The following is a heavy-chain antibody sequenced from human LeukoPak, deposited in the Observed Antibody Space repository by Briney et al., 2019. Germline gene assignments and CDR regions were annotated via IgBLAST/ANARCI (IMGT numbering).Heavy chain of an antibody. V-gene: IGHV3-49*03. CDR1: GFTFGDYA. CDR3: TRDKGLLWFEEFVIGGDDAFDI. J-gene: IGHJ3*02. D-gene: IGHD3-10*01. CDR2: IRSKAYGGTT. Sequence: GGSLRLSCTASGFTFGDYAMSWLRQAPGKGLEWVGFIRSKAYGGTTECAASVKGRFTISRDDSKSIAYLQMNSLKTEDTAVYYCTRDKGLLWFEEFVIGGDDAFDIWGQGTMVTVSS.